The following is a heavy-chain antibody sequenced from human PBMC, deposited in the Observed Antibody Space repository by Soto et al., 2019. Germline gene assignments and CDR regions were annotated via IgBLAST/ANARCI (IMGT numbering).Heavy chain of an antibody. V-gene: IGHV3-30*18. CDR1: GYTFSAYT. Sequence: SCKATGYTFSAYTMNWVRQAPDKGLEWVALISYDGSNQYYADSVKGRFTISRDNSKNTLFLQMNSLRADDTAVYYCAKDQASGQGSFDSWGQGTLVTVSS. CDR3: AKDQASGQGSFDS. CDR2: ISYDGSNQ. J-gene: IGHJ4*02.